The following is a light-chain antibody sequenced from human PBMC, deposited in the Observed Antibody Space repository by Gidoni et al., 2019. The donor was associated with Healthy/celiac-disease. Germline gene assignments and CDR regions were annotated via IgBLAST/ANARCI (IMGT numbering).Light chain of an antibody. J-gene: IGLJ2*01. CDR1: SSNIGAGYD. V-gene: IGLV1-40*01. CDR3: QSYDSSLSGSKVV. CDR2: GNS. Sequence: QSVLTQPPSVSWAPGQRVTISCTGRSSNIGAGYDVHWYQQLPGTAPKLLIYGNSNRPSGVPDRFSGSKSGTSASLAITGLQAEDEADYYCQSYDSSLSGSKVVFGGGTKLTVL.